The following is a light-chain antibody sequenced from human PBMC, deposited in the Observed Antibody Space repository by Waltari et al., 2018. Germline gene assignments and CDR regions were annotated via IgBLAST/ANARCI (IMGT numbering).Light chain of an antibody. Sequence: DIQMTQSPSSLSTSVGDKVSITCRANQNITIYLNWYQQKLGKAPKVLIYGASSLQSGVPPRFSGSGSGTDFTLTISSLQPEDFATYYCHQGYTTPETFDQGTRLEIK. V-gene: IGKV1-39*01. CDR3: HQGYTTPET. CDR2: GAS. CDR1: QNITIY. J-gene: IGKJ5*01.